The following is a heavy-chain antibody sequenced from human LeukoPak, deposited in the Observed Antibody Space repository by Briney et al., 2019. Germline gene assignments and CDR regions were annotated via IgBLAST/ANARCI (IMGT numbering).Heavy chain of an antibody. V-gene: IGHV4-59*08. Sequence: PSETLSLTCTVSGDSISDYYWTWIRQAPGKGLEWIGYVHYTGSTNYSPSLKSRVTMSMDTSKNQFSLKLNSVTADDTAVYHCARPYSSRSLEIDYWGQGTLVTVSS. D-gene: IGHD6-13*01. CDR1: GDSISDYY. CDR2: VHYTGST. CDR3: ARPYSSRSLEIDY. J-gene: IGHJ4*02.